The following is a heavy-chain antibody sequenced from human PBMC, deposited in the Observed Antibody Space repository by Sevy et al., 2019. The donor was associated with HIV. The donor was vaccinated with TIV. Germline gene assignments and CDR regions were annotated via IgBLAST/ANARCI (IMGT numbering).Heavy chain of an antibody. CDR1: VFTFSNFG. V-gene: IGHV3-30*02. J-gene: IGHJ4*02. CDR3: AKDLAGPGRRYFDY. Sequence: GGSLRLSYTASVFTFSNFGMHWVRQVPGKGLEWVTFIRYDGSDKYYAASVKGRFTISRDDSKNTLYLQMDSLRAEDTAIYYCAKDLAGPGRRYFDYWGQGTLVTVSS. CDR2: IRYDGSDK. D-gene: IGHD6-13*01.